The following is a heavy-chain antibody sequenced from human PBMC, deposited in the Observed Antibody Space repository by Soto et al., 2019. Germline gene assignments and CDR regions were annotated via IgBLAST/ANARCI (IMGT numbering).Heavy chain of an antibody. CDR2: ISYDGRIK. J-gene: IGHJ3*02. CDR3: AKDRPPEGYNYFDGSDI. D-gene: IGHD2-2*02. CDR1: GFTFSNYG. V-gene: IGHV3-30*18. Sequence: PGGSLRLSCAASGFTFSNYGMHWVRQAPGMGLEWVAVISYDGRIKFYTESVKGRFIVSRDNSKNTLSLQMNSLRGEDTGVYYCAKDRPPEGYNYFDGSDIWGQGTMVTVS.